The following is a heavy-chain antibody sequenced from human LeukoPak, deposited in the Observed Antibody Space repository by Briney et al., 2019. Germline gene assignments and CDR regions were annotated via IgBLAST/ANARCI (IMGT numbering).Heavy chain of an antibody. CDR3: ARAGIAAAGGDY. Sequence: PSETLSLTCTVSGGSISSGGYYWRWIRQHPGKGLEWIGYIYYSGSTYYNPSLKSRVTISVDTSKNQFSLKLSSVTAADTAVYYCARAGIAAAGGDYWGQGTLVTVSS. D-gene: IGHD6-13*01. V-gene: IGHV4-31*03. J-gene: IGHJ4*02. CDR2: IYYSGST. CDR1: GGSISSGGYY.